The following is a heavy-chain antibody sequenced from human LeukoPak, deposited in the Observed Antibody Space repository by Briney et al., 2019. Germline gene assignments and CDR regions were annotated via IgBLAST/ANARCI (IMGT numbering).Heavy chain of an antibody. CDR1: GGSISSYY. Sequence: PSETLSLTCTVPGGSISSYYWSWIRQPPGKGLEWIGEINHSGSTNYNPSLKSRVTISVDTSKNQFSLKLSSVTAADTAVYYCARGYWYFDLWGRGTLVTVSS. V-gene: IGHV4-34*01. CDR3: ARGYWYFDL. J-gene: IGHJ2*01. CDR2: INHSGST.